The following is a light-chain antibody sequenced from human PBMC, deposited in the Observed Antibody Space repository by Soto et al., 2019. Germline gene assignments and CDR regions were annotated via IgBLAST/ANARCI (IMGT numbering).Light chain of an antibody. J-gene: IGKJ1*01. CDR2: GAS. V-gene: IGKV3-20*01. CDR3: QQYGSSGT. Sequence: EIVLTQSPGTLSLSPGESATLSCRASQSVTSNYLAWYQQRPGQAPSLLIYGASNRATGIPDRFSGSGSGTDFTLTISRLEPEDFAVYYCQQYGSSGTFGQGTKVDIK. CDR1: QSVTSNY.